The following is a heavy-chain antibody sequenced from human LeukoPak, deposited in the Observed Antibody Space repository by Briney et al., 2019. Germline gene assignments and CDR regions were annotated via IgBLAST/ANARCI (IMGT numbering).Heavy chain of an antibody. Sequence: GGSLRLSCAASGFTVSSNYMSWVRQAPGKGLEWVSAISGSGGSTYYADSVKGRFTISRDNSKNTLYLQMNSLRAEDTAVYYCAKPEQDYYDSSGYYDAFDIWGQGTMVTVSS. D-gene: IGHD3-22*01. CDR1: GFTVSSNY. CDR2: ISGSGGST. J-gene: IGHJ3*02. V-gene: IGHV3-23*01. CDR3: AKPEQDYYDSSGYYDAFDI.